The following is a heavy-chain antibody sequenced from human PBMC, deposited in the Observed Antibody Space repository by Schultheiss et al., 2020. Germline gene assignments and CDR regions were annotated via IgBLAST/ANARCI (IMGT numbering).Heavy chain of an antibody. CDR1: GGSISSGSYY. V-gene: IGHV4-61*02. CDR3: AKEIGPRYYYYGMDV. Sequence: SQTLSLTCTVSGGSISSGSYYWSWIRQPAGKGLEWIGRIYTSGSTYYNPSLKSRVTISVDTSKNQFSLKLSSVTAADTAVYYCAKEIGPRYYYYGMDVWGQGTTVTVYS. CDR2: IYTSGST. J-gene: IGHJ6*02.